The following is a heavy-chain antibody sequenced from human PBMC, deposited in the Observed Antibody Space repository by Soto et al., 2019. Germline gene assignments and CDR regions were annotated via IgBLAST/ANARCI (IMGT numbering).Heavy chain of an antibody. Sequence: SETLSLTCTVSGGSISSGGYYWSWIRQHPGKGLEWIGYIYYSGSTYYNPSLKSRVTISVDTSKNQFSLKLSSVTAADTAVYYCARDPVRYSGYDYVGPGGPWGQGTLVTVSS. CDR2: IYYSGST. CDR1: GGSISSGGYY. J-gene: IGHJ5*02. V-gene: IGHV4-31*03. CDR3: ARDPVRYSGYDYVGPGGP. D-gene: IGHD5-12*01.